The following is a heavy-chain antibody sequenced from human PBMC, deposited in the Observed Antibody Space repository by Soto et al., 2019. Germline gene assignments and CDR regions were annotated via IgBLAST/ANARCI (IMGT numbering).Heavy chain of an antibody. CDR1: GYTFTGSY. Sequence: ASVKVSCKASGYTFTGSYINWGRQAPGQGFEWMGWIDPSSGGTDFAQKFQGRVTMTRDTSITTAYMELSSLRSDDTAVFYCARALYSGNDYRSPFDYWGQGTLVTVSS. J-gene: IGHJ4*02. D-gene: IGHD5-12*01. CDR2: IDPSSGGT. V-gene: IGHV1-2*02. CDR3: ARALYSGNDYRSPFDY.